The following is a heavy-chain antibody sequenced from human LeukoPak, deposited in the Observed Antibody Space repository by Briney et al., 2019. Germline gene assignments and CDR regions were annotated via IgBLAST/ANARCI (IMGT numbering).Heavy chain of an antibody. D-gene: IGHD3-10*01. J-gene: IGHJ4*02. Sequence: ASVKVSCKASGYTFTSYGISWVRQAPGQGLERMGWISSYNGNTNHAQKLQGRVTMTTDTSTSTAYMELRSLRSDDTAVYYCARGALYYGSGSYLTLYYFDYWGQGTLVTVSS. CDR3: ARGALYYGSGSYLTLYYFDY. CDR2: ISSYNGNT. V-gene: IGHV1-18*01. CDR1: GYTFTSYG.